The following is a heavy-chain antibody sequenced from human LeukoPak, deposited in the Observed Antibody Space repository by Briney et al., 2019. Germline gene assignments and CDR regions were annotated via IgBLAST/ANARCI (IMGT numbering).Heavy chain of an antibody. D-gene: IGHD3-10*02. CDR2: ISSSSSYI. CDR3: AELGITMIGGV. V-gene: IGHV3-21*01. Sequence: PGGSLRLPCAASGFTFSSYSMNWVRQAPGEGLEWVSSISSSSSYIYYADSVKGRFTISRDNSKNTLYLQMNSLRAEDTAVYYCAELGITMIGGVWGKGTTVTISS. CDR1: GFTFSSYS. J-gene: IGHJ6*04.